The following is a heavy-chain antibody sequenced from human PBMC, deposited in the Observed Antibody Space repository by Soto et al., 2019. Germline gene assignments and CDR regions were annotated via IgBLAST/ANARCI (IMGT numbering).Heavy chain of an antibody. CDR3: ARDPPSTLGSFDI. J-gene: IGHJ3*02. CDR1: GFTFSMYG. V-gene: IGHV3-33*01. Sequence: QVQLVESGGGVVQPGRSQRLSCAASGFTFSMYGMHWVRQAPGKGLEWMATVYCDGHNKYYADSVRGRFTISRDNSKNMVYLQMNSLRAEDTAVYYCARDPPSTLGSFDIWGRGTMVTVSS. CDR2: VYCDGHNK. D-gene: IGHD2-2*01.